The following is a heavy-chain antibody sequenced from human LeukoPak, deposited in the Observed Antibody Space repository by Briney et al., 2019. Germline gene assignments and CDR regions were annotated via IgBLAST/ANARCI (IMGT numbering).Heavy chain of an antibody. CDR3: ASAPEEMATPYYFHY. J-gene: IGHJ4*02. V-gene: IGHV4-4*02. Sequence: SETLSLTCAVSGGSISSNNWWTWVRQPPGKGLVWIGYIYYSGSTNYNPSLKSRVTISVDTSKNQFSLKLSSVTAADTAVSYCASAPEEMATPYYFHYWGQGTLVTVSS. CDR2: IYYSGST. CDR1: GGSISSNNW. D-gene: IGHD5-24*01.